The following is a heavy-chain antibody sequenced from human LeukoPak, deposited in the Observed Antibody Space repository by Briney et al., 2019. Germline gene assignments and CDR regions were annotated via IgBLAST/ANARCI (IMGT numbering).Heavy chain of an antibody. CDR1: GFTFSSYA. Sequence: GGSLRLSCAASGFTFSSYAMSWVRQAPGKGLEWVSAISGSGGSTYYADSVKGRFTISRDNSKNSLYLQMNSLRAEDTAVYYCAREGSVHSSGYYTPTWGQGTLVTVSS. D-gene: IGHD3-22*01. J-gene: IGHJ5*02. CDR3: AREGSVHSSGYYTPT. CDR2: ISGSGGST. V-gene: IGHV3-23*01.